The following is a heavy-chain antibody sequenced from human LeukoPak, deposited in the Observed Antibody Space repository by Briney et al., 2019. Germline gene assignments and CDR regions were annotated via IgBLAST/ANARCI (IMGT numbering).Heavy chain of an antibody. Sequence: GGSLRLSCAASGLTFSSHWMHWVRQAPGKGLVWVSRITNDGSSTTYADSVKGRFTISRDNSWNTLYLQMNSLRAEDTAIYYCVKDRDYDSSGHFYGFQHWGQGTLVTVSS. CDR3: VKDRDYDSSGHFYGFQH. CDR1: GLTFSSHW. D-gene: IGHD3-22*01. V-gene: IGHV3-74*01. J-gene: IGHJ4*02. CDR2: ITNDGSST.